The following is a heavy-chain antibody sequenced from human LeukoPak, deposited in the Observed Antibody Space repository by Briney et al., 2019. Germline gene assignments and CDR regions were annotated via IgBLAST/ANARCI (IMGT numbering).Heavy chain of an antibody. CDR1: GYTLTSYG. CDR2: ISAYNGNT. J-gene: IGHJ4*02. V-gene: IGHV1-18*01. Sequence: ASVKVSCKASGYTLTSYGFSWVRQAPGQGLAWMGWISAYNGNTNYAQKLQGRVTMTTDTSTSTAYMELRSLRSDDTAVYYCARVTEVAAAGPNPGFFDYWGQGTLVTVSS. D-gene: IGHD6-13*01. CDR3: ARVTEVAAAGPNPGFFDY.